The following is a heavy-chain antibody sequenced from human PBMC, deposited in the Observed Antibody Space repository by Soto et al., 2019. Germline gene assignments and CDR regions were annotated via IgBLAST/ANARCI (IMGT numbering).Heavy chain of an antibody. CDR2: ISSSSGYV. D-gene: IGHD3-22*01. CDR1: GFTFSTYS. V-gene: IGHV3-21*01. CDR3: AREYYYYDTPTQLTEY. J-gene: IGHJ4*02. Sequence: EVQLVESGGGLVKPGGSLRLSCAASGFTFSTYSMNWVRQAPWKGLDWVSSISSSSGYVDYADSVKGRFTISRQHAKNSLFLQMDSLSAEDWAVYYFAREYYYYDTPTQLTEYWGQGTLVTVSS.